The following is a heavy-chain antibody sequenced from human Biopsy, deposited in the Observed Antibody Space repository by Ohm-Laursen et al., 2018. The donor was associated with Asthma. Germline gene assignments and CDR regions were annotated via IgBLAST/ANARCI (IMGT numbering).Heavy chain of an antibody. D-gene: IGHD2-2*01. Sequence: SSVKVSCKSLGGTFNTYVIGWVRQAPGQGLEWMGGINSGLGTTTYPQKFQDRVTITADDSTSTVYMELSSLRSEDTAVYYCARKAGSCISRTCYSLDFWGQGTLVTVSS. V-gene: IGHV1-69*01. CDR1: GGTFNTYV. CDR2: INSGLGTT. CDR3: ARKAGSCISRTCYSLDF. J-gene: IGHJ4*02.